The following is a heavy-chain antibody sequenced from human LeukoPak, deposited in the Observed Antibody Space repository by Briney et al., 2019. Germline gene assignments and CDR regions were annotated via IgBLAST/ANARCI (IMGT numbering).Heavy chain of an antibody. D-gene: IGHD2-2*01. V-gene: IGHV4-39*01. J-gene: IGHJ4*02. CDR3: AKLTCSSTFCPLDY. CDR1: GGSISSSSFF. Sequence: SETLSLTCTGSGGSISSSSFFWAWIRQPPGKGLEWIGTVSYSGTTYYSPSLKSRVTISVDTSKNQFSLRLTSVTAADTALYYCAKLTCSSTFCPLDYWGQGTLVTVSS. CDR2: VSYSGTT.